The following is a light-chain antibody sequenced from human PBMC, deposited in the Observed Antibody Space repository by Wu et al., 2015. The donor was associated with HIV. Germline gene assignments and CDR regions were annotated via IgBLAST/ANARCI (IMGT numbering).Light chain of an antibody. J-gene: IGKJ4*01. Sequence: AIRITQSPSSLSASTGDRVTITCRASQGISSYLAWYQQKPGKAPKLLIYAASTLQSGVPSRFSGSGSGTDFTLTISCLQSEDFATYYCQQYYSYPLFGGGTKVEI. V-gene: IGKV1-8*01. CDR2: AAS. CDR3: QQYYSYPL. CDR1: QGISSY.